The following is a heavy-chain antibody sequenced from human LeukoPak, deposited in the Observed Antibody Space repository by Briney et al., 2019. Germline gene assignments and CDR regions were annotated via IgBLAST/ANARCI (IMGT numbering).Heavy chain of an antibody. CDR3: ARDAADIVATPTGYYYYYGMDV. V-gene: IGHV3-11*01. J-gene: IGHJ6*02. CDR2: ISSSGSTI. D-gene: IGHD5-12*01. Sequence: GGSLRLSCAASGFTFSDYYMSWIRQAPGKGLEWVSYISSSGSTIYYADSVKGRFTISRDNAKNSLYLQMNSLRAEDTAVYYCARDAADIVATPTGYYYYYGMDVWGQGTTVTVSS. CDR1: GFTFSDYY.